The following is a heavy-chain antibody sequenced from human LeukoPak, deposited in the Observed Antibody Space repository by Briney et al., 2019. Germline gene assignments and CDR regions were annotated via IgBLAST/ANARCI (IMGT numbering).Heavy chain of an antibody. V-gene: IGHV3-21*01. CDR2: ISSSSSYI. J-gene: IGHJ4*02. Sequence: PGGSLRLSCAASGFTFSSFSMNWVRQAPGKGLEWVSSISSSSSYIYYAGSVKGRFTISRDNARKSLFLQMNSLRAEDTAIYYCTLGGPIVVLPVAFDYWGQGTMVTVSS. CDR3: TLGGPIVVLPVAFDY. CDR1: GFTFSSFS. D-gene: IGHD2-2*01.